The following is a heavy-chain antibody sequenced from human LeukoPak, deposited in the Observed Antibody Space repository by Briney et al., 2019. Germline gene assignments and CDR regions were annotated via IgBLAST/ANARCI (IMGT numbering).Heavy chain of an antibody. J-gene: IGHJ5*02. Sequence: PSETLSLTCTVSGGSISSSSYYWGWIRQPPGKGLEWIGSIYYSGSTYYNPSLKSRVTISVDTSKNQFSLKLSSVTAADTAVYYCARGSGNLDPWGQGTLVTVSS. CDR1: GGSISSSSYY. CDR2: IYYSGST. D-gene: IGHD1-26*01. CDR3: ARGSGNLDP. V-gene: IGHV4-39*01.